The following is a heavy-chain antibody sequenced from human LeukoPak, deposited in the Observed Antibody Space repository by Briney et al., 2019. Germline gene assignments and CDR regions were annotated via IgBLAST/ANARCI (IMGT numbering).Heavy chain of an antibody. D-gene: IGHD3-9*01. J-gene: IGHJ3*02. CDR3: AKDFNWLRPTCAFDI. CDR1: GFTFSSYA. CDR2: ISGSGGST. Sequence: GGSLRLSCAASGFTFSSYAMSWVRQARGKGLEGVSAISGSGGSTYYADSVKGRFTISRDNPKNTLYLQMNSLRAEDTAVYYCAKDFNWLRPTCAFDIWGQGTMVTVSS. V-gene: IGHV3-23*01.